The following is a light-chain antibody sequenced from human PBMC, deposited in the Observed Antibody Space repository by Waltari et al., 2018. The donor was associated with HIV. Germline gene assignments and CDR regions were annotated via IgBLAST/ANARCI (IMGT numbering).Light chain of an antibody. J-gene: IGLJ2*01. V-gene: IGLV1-40*01. CDR3: QSYDSSLSGVI. CDR2: GNT. Sequence: QSVLTPPPSVSGAPGQRVTISCPGTTSNIGAGYDVLWYQQLPGTAPNLLIYGNTNRPSGVPDRFSGSTSGTSASLAITGLQADDEADFYCQSYDSSLSGVIFGGGTKLTVL. CDR1: TSNIGAGYD.